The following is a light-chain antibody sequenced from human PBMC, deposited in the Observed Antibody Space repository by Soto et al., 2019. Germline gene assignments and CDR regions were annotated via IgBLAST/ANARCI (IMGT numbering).Light chain of an antibody. CDR1: SSDVGSYNY. V-gene: IGLV2-11*01. CDR2: DVS. J-gene: IGLJ1*01. Sequence: QSALTQPRSVSGSPGQSITISCTGTSSDVGSYNYVSWYQQHPGNAPKLMIYDVSKRPSGVPDRFSGSKSGNTASLTISGLQAEDEADYYCCSYTNTYTYVFGTGTKLTV. CDR3: CSYTNTYTYV.